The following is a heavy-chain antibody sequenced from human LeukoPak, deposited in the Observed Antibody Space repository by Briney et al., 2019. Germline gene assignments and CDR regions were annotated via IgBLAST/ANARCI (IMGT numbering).Heavy chain of an antibody. CDR1: GYSFSNFW. Sequence: GESLNISCKASGYSFSNFWISWVRQMPGKVPEWMGRIDPSDSYTNYSPSFQGHVTISADKSITTAYLHLSSLKASDSAMYYCARHPGTSGCYGDWGQGTLVTVSS. D-gene: IGHD6-19*01. CDR2: IDPSDSYT. CDR3: ARHPGTSGCYGD. J-gene: IGHJ4*02. V-gene: IGHV5-10-1*01.